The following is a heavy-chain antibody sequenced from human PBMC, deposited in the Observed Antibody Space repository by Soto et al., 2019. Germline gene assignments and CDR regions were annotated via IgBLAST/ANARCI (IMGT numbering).Heavy chain of an antibody. V-gene: IGHV4-59*01. CDR1: GASISSYY. CDR3: ARLSPPSGNWELDY. CDR2: IYYSGST. Sequence: KPSETPSLTCTVSGASISSYYWSWIRQPPGKGLEWIGYIYYSGSTNYNPSLKSRVTISVDTSKNQFSLKVSSVTATDTAVYYCARLSPPSGNWELDYWGQGSLGSVSS. D-gene: IGHD1-26*01. J-gene: IGHJ4*02.